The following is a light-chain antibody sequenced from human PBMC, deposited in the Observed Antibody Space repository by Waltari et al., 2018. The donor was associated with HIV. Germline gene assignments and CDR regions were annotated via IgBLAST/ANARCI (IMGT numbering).Light chain of an antibody. CDR1: NSNIGSNS. Sequence: QSALTQAPSASGTTGPRVTIPCSDTNSNIGSNSVYWYQQVTGGAPKLLIYRNNRRPSGVPNRFAGSRSVTSASLAISGLRSEDEAEYYCAAWDDSLSGLVFGGRTKLTVL. V-gene: IGLV1-47*01. J-gene: IGLJ2*01. CDR2: RNN. CDR3: AAWDDSLSGLV.